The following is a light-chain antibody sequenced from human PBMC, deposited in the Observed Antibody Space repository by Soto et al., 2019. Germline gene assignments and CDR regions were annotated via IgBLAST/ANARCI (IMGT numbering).Light chain of an antibody. V-gene: IGKV3-15*01. CDR3: QQYNNWGT. Sequence: EIVLSQSPGTLSLYPGERATLSCRASQSVSSSYLAWYQQKPGQAPRLLIYGASTRATGIPARFSGSGSGTEFTLTISSLQSEDFAVYYCQQYNNWGTFGQGTKVDVK. J-gene: IGKJ1*01. CDR1: QSVSSSY. CDR2: GAS.